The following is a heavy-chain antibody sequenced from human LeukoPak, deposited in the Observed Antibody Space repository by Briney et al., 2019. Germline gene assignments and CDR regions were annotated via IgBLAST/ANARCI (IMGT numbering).Heavy chain of an antibody. CDR1: GYTLTELS. Sequence: ASVKVSCKVSGYTLTELSMHWVRQAPGKGLEWMGGFDPEDGETIYAQKFQGRVTMTEDTSTDTAYMELSSLRSEDTAVYYCARDGIYGSGTKLDYWGQGTLVTVSS. V-gene: IGHV1-24*01. CDR3: ARDGIYGSGTKLDY. D-gene: IGHD3-10*01. J-gene: IGHJ4*02. CDR2: FDPEDGET.